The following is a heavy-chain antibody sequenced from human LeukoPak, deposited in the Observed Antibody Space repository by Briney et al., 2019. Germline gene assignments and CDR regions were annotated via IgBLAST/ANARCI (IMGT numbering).Heavy chain of an antibody. CDR2: ISSSSSYI. Sequence: PGGSLRLSCAASGFTFSSYSMNWVRQAPGKGLEWVSSISSSSSYIYYADSVKGRFTISRDNAKNSLYLQMNSLRTEDTALYYCAKDGYDILTLDYWGQGTLVTVSS. CDR1: GFTFSSYS. V-gene: IGHV3-21*04. J-gene: IGHJ4*02. D-gene: IGHD3-9*01. CDR3: AKDGYDILTLDY.